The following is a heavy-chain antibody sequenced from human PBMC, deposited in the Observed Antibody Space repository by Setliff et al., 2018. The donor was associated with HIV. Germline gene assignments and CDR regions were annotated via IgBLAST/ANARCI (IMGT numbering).Heavy chain of an antibody. V-gene: IGHV4-39*01. J-gene: IGHJ4*02. D-gene: IGHD6-19*01. CDR2: IYHSGNT. CDR1: GGPITSNTYF. Sequence: PSETLSLTCSVSGGPITSNTYFWDWIRQAPGKGLEWIGSIYHSGNTYYNPSLKIRVSISVDTSKRQFSLKLTSVTAGDSALYYCARRRGQKATGWYYFDFWGQGALVTVSS. CDR3: ARRRGQKATGWYYFDF.